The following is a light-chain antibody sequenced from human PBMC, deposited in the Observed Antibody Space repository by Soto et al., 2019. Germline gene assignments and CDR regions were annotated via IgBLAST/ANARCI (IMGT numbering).Light chain of an antibody. V-gene: IGKV1-33*01. CDR2: DAS. CDR1: QDISDV. J-gene: IGKJ5*01. CDR3: QQFYDLPIT. Sequence: DIQMTHSPSALSASVGDIVTITCQASQDISDVLNWYQQQPGKAPKVLIYDASKLQTGVPSRFSGRGSGKDFTFTISSLQPDDSGTYYCQQFYDLPITFGQGTRLEIK.